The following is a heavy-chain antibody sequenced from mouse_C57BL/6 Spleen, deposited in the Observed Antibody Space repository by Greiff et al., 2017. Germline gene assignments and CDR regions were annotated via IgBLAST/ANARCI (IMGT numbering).Heavy chain of an antibody. D-gene: IGHD2-3*01. CDR1: GYTFTTYT. Sequence: QVKLQQSGAELVKPGASVKLSCKASGYTFTTYTIEWMKQNHGTSLEWIGNFNPYDDDTKYNEKFKGKATLTVEKSSITFYLALSRLTSDDSAVYYCAVYVGPRVFAYWVQGTLVTVAT. CDR3: AVYVGPRVFAY. J-gene: IGHJ3*01. V-gene: IGHV1-47*01. CDR2: FNPYDDDT.